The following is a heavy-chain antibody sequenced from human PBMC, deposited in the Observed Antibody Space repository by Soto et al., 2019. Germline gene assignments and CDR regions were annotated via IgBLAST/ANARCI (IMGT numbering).Heavy chain of an antibody. J-gene: IGHJ4*02. CDR2: ITVNSGNT. V-gene: IGHV1-18*01. D-gene: IGHD1-26*01. Sequence: QGQLEQSGAEVKRPGASVKVSCKASGYAFTNYGISWVRQAPGQGLEWMGWITVNSGNTKYAQKIQGRVTMSTDTSTSTGYKGLRSLRYDDTAVYFCARGLGGGYYYLDYWGQGTLVTVTS. CDR3: ARGLGGGYYYLDY. CDR1: GYAFTNYG.